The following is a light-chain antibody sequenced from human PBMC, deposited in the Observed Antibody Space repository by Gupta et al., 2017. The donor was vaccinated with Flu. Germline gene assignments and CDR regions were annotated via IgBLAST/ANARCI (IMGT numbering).Light chain of an antibody. Sequence: IVLTPLPDSLAVSLGGTATINCRSSQGGVDSSKNRNHLSWYQQKPGQPPKVLIYRASTRESGVPDRFSGSGSGADFTLTIRSLQAEDVAVYYCHQHYSTPWTFGQGTKVEVK. CDR2: RAS. J-gene: IGKJ1*01. CDR1: QGGVDSSKNRNH. CDR3: HQHYSTPWT. V-gene: IGKV4-1*01.